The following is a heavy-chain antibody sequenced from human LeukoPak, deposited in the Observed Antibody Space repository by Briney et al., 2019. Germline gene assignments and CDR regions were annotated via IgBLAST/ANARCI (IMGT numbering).Heavy chain of an antibody. D-gene: IGHD5-18*01. CDR1: GGSFSGYY. CDR3: ARAKRGYGYGPYFDY. J-gene: IGHJ4*02. Sequence: SETLSLTCAVYGGSFSGYYWSWIRQPPGKGLEWIGEINHSGSTNYNPSLKSRVTISVDTSKNQFSLKLSSVTAADTAVYYCARAKRGYGYGPYFDYWGQGTLVTVSS. CDR2: INHSGST. V-gene: IGHV4-34*01.